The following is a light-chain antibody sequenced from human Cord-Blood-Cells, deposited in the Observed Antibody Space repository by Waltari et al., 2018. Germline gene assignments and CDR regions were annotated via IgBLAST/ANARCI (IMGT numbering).Light chain of an antibody. V-gene: IGKV1-33*01. CDR2: DAS. CDR3: QQYDTLPPHGLT. J-gene: IGKJ4*01. CDR1: QDIRNY. Sequence: DIQMTQSPSSLSASVGDRVTITSQASQDIRNYLNWYQQKPGKAPKLLIYDASNLETGVASRFSGSGSGTDFTFTISRLQPEDIATYYCQQYDTLPPHGLTFGGGTKVEIK.